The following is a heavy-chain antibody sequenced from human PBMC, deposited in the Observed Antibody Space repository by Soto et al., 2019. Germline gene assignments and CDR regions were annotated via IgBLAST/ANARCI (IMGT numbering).Heavy chain of an antibody. Sequence: QITLKESGPTLVKPTQPLTLTCTFSGFSLSTSGVGVGWIRQPPGKALEWLALIYWDDDKRYSPSLKSRLTITKDTSKNQVVLTMTNMDPVDTATYYCAHSVRELLRDWYFDLWGRGTLVTVSS. D-gene: IGHD1-26*01. CDR3: AHSVRELLRDWYFDL. CDR2: IYWDDDK. J-gene: IGHJ2*01. CDR1: GFSLSTSGVG. V-gene: IGHV2-5*02.